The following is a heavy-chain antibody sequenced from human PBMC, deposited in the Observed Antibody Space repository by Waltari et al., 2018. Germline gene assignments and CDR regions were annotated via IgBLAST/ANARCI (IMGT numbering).Heavy chain of an antibody. CDR3: ETLWFGELFGTPPDY. CDR2: IYHSGST. V-gene: IGHV4-30-2*01. Sequence: GGYYWSWIRQHPGKGLEWIGYIYHSGSTYYNPSLKSRVTISVDRSKNQFSLKLSSVTAADTAVYYCETLWFGELFGTPPDYWGQGTLVTVSS. J-gene: IGHJ4*02. CDR1: GGYY. D-gene: IGHD3-10*01.